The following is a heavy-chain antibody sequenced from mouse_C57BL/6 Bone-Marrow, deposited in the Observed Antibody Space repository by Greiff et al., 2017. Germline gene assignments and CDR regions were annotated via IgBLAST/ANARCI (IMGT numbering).Heavy chain of an antibody. CDR2: INSDGGST. V-gene: IGHV5-2*01. CDR1: EYEFPSHD. D-gene: IGHD1-1*01. J-gene: IGHJ3*01. CDR3: AKHKSYNIKWFAY. Sequence: DVMLVESGGGLVQPGESLKLSCESNEYEFPSHDMSWVRKTPEKRLELVAAINSDGGSTYYPDTMERRFIISRDNTKKTLYLQMSSLRSEDTALYNCAKHKSYNIKWFAYRGQETLGTVSA.